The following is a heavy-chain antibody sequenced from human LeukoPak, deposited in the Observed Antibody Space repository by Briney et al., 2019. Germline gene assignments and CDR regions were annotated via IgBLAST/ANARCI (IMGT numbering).Heavy chain of an antibody. D-gene: IGHD2-15*01. CDR1: GFTFSRYG. V-gene: IGHV3-30*18. CDR3: AKETHQMVAKSFDS. J-gene: IGHJ4*02. CDR2: VACDGRTQ. Sequence: GRSLRLSCAASGFTFSRYGMSWVRQAPGKGLEWVAVVACDGRTQYYADSVKGRFTISRDNSRNTLSLQMDSLRADDTAFYYCAKETHQMVAKSFDSWGLGTLVTVSS.